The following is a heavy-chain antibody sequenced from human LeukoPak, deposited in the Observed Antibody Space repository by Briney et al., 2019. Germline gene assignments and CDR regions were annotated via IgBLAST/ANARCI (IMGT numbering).Heavy chain of an antibody. CDR2: IYYSGST. CDR1: GGSISSSSYY. V-gene: IGHV4-39*07. D-gene: IGHD5-18*01. J-gene: IGHJ4*02. CDR3: ARSYIFDY. Sequence: HSETLSLTCTVSGGSISSSSYYWGWIRQPPGKGLEWIGSIYYSGSTYYNPSLKSRVTISVDTSKNQFSLKLSSVTAADTAVYYCARSYIFDYWGQGTLVTVSS.